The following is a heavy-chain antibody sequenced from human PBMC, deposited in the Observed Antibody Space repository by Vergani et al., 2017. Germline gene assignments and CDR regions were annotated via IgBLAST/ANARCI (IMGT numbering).Heavy chain of an antibody. CDR1: GFSFSAHY. D-gene: IGHD5-24*01. Sequence: QVQLVESGGGLVKPGGSLRLSCAASGFSFSAHYMTWIRQAPGKGLEWVSYISNSGNNIEYADSVKGRFSISRDNAKSSLFLQMDSLRAEDTAVYYCARDHRDYNNYPGTFDIWGQGSMVTVSS. V-gene: IGHV3-11*01. CDR3: ARDHRDYNNYPGTFDI. CDR2: ISNSGNNI. J-gene: IGHJ3*02.